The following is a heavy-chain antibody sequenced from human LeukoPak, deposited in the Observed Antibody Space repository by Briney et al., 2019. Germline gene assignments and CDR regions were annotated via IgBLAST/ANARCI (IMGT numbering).Heavy chain of an antibody. CDR3: AKGSYYDSSGSFYFDY. CDR1: GFTFSGNY. Sequence: GGSLRLSCAASGFTFSGNYMSWVRQAPGKGLEWVSGISGSGDNTYYADSVKGRFTISRDNSKNTLYVQVNSLGTEDTAAYYCAKGSYYDSSGSFYFDYWGQGTLVTVSS. V-gene: IGHV3-23*01. CDR2: ISGSGDNT. D-gene: IGHD3-22*01. J-gene: IGHJ4*02.